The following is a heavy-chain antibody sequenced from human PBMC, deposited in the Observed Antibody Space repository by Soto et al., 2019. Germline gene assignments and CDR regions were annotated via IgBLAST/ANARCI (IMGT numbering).Heavy chain of an antibody. J-gene: IGHJ6*02. CDR3: ATAYVGFLEWLPTSIYYYYGMDV. V-gene: IGHV3-23*01. CDR2: ISGSGGST. Sequence: GGSLRLSCAASGFTFSSYAMSWVRQAPGKGLEWVSAISGSGGSTYYADSVKGRFTISRDNSKNTLYLQMNSLRAEDTAVYYCATAYVGFLEWLPTSIYYYYGMDVWGQGTTVTVSS. CDR1: GFTFSSYA. D-gene: IGHD3-3*01.